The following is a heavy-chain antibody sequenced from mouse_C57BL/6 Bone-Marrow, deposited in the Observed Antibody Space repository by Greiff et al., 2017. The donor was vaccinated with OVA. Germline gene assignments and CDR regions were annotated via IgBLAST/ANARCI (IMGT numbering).Heavy chain of an antibody. Sequence: DVMLVESGGGLVKPGGSLKLSCAASGFTFSDYGMHWVRQAPEKGLEWVAYISSGSSTIYYADTVKGRFTISRDNAKNTLFLQMSRLRSEDTAMYYCARRAHDYDGYYYAMDYWGQGTSVTVSS. CDR2: ISSGSSTI. J-gene: IGHJ4*01. V-gene: IGHV5-17*01. CDR3: ARRAHDYDGYYYAMDY. CDR1: GFTFSDYG. D-gene: IGHD2-4*01.